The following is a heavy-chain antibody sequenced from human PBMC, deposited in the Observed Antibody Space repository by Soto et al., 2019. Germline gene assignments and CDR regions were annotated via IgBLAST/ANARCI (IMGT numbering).Heavy chain of an antibody. CDR1: GWSISSLKW. CDR2: VHQSGAT. CDR3: ARRDYYESTGYFAY. V-gene: IGHV4-4*02. D-gene: IGHD3-22*01. J-gene: IGHJ4*02. Sequence: PSETLSLTCAVSGWSISSLKWWTWVRQPPGKGLQWIGEVHQSGATNYNPSLKSRVTISVDKSKNQFSLRLSSVTAADTAVYYCARRDYYESTGYFAYWGQGTLVTVSS.